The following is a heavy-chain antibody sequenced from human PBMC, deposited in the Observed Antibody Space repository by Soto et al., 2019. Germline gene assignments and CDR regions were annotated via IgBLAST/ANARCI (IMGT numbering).Heavy chain of an antibody. CDR1: GFTVRSNY. CDR3: ARGRGYGDYYYYYYGMDV. V-gene: IGHV3-53*02. CDR2: IYSGGST. J-gene: IGHJ6*02. D-gene: IGHD4-17*01. Sequence: EVQLVETGGGLIQPGGSLRLSCAASGFTVRSNYMSWVRQAPGKGLEWVSVIYSGGSTYYADSVKGRFTISRDNSKNTLYLQMNSLRADDTAVYYCARGRGYGDYYYYYYGMDVWGQGTTVTVSS.